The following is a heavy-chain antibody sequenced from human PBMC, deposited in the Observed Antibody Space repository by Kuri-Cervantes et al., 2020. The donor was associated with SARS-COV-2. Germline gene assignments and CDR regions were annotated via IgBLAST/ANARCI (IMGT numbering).Heavy chain of an antibody. CDR2: ISYDGSNK. V-gene: IGHV3-30*03. Sequence: GGSLRLSCAASGFTFSSYGMHWVRQAPGKGLEWVAVISYDGSNKYYADSVKGRFAISRDNSKNTLYLQMGSLRAEDMAVYYCARSLAITTTTPGYFQHWGQGTLVTVSS. CDR1: GFTFSSYG. CDR3: ARSLAITTTTPGYFQH. J-gene: IGHJ1*01. D-gene: IGHD1-1*01.